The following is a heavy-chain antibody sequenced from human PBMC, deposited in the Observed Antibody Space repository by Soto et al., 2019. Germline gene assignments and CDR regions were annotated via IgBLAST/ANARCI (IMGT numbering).Heavy chain of an antibody. CDR2: RYSDSNK. Sequence: PGGSLRLSCAASGFTVSSNFMSWVRQAPGKGLEWVSIRYSDSNKYYADSVEGRFTISRDTSKNTVYLQMNSLRAEDTAVYYCARDSAPSYYDSSGYATHYFDYWGQGALVTVSS. D-gene: IGHD3-22*01. V-gene: IGHV3-66*01. J-gene: IGHJ4*02. CDR1: GFTVSSNF. CDR3: ARDSAPSYYDSSGYATHYFDY.